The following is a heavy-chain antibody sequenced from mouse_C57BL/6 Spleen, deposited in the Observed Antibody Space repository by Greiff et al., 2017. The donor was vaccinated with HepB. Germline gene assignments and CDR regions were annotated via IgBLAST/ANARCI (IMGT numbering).Heavy chain of an antibody. Sequence: VQLQQSGAELARPGASVKMSCKASGYTFTSYTMHWVKQRPGPGLEWIGYINPSSGYTKYNQKFKDKATLTADKSSSTAYMQLSSLTSEDSAVYYCARGLGPHLFDYWGQGTTLTVAS. CDR3: ARGLGPHLFDY. CDR2: INPSSGYT. D-gene: IGHD4-1*01. CDR1: GYTFTSYT. J-gene: IGHJ2*01. V-gene: IGHV1-4*01.